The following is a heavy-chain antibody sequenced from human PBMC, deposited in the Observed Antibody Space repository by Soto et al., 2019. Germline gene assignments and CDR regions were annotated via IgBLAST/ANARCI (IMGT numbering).Heavy chain of an antibody. V-gene: IGHV4-59*08. J-gene: IGHJ4*02. Sequence: QVQLQESGPGLVKPSETLSLTCTVSGGSIGNSYWSWIRQSPGKGLERIGYIYYSGSSNYNPSLKSRASISVDTSKNQSSLKLSSVTAADTAGYYCARHSSSWPIFDYWGQGTLVIVSS. D-gene: IGHD6-13*01. CDR2: IYYSGSS. CDR3: ARHSSSWPIFDY. CDR1: GGSIGNSY.